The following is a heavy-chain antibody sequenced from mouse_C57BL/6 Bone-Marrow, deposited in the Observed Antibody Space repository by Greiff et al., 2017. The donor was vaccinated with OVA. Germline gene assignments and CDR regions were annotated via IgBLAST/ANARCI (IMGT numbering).Heavy chain of an antibody. CDR3: VREGYYGSSYGFYYYAMDY. D-gene: IGHD1-1*01. CDR2: IRSKSNNYAT. J-gene: IGHJ4*01. V-gene: IGHV10-1*01. Sequence: EVHLVESGGGLVQPKGSLKLSCAASGFSFNTYAMNWVRQAPGKGLEWVARIRSKSNNYATYYADSVKDRFTISRDDSESMLYLQMNNLKTEDTAMYYCVREGYYGSSYGFYYYAMDYWGQGTSVTVSS. CDR1: GFSFNTYA.